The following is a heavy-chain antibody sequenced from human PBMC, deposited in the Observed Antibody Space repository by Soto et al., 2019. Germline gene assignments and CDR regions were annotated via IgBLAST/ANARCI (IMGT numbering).Heavy chain of an antibody. J-gene: IGHJ6*02. CDR2: IIPIFGTA. CDR3: ARLPSETPYYYYGMDV. Sequence: ASLKFSCKASGGTFSSYAISWVRQAPGQGLEWMGGIIPIFGTANYAQKFQGRVTITADESTSTAYMELSSLRSEDTAVYYCARLPSETPYYYYGMDVWGQGTTVTVSS. D-gene: IGHD2-15*01. CDR1: GGTFSSYA. V-gene: IGHV1-69*13.